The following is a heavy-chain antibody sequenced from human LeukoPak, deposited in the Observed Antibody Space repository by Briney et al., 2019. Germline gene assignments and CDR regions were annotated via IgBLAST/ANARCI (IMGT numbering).Heavy chain of an antibody. CDR2: IYYSGST. J-gene: IGHJ4*02. CDR1: GASISSGSYY. CDR3: IRENPQQGSEDY. V-gene: IGHV4-39*07. D-gene: IGHD3-10*01. Sequence: SETPSLTCTVSGASISSGSYYWGWIRQPPGKGLEWIGTIYYSGSTYYNPSLKSRLTISVDTSRNQFSLRLSSVTAADTAVYYCIRENPQQGSEDYWGQGTLVTVSS.